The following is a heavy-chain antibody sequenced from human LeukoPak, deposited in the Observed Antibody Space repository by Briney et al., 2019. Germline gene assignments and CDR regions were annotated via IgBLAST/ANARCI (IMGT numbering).Heavy chain of an antibody. CDR1: GFTVITND. D-gene: IGHD1-14*01. Sequence: PGGSLRLSCAASGFTVITNDMTWVRRAPGKGLEWVSVFYSDGNTKYADSVQGRFTISRDNSKNTLYLEMNSLSPDDTAVYYCARGVEPLAANTLAYWGQGTLVTVSS. J-gene: IGHJ4*02. V-gene: IGHV3-53*01. CDR2: FYSDGNT. CDR3: ARGVEPLAANTLAY.